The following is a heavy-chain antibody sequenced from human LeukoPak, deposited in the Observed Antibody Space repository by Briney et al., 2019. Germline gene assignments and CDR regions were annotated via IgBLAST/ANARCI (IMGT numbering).Heavy chain of an antibody. Sequence: SATLSLTCAVYGGSFSGYYWRWIRQPPGKGLEWIGEINHSGSTNYNPSLKSRVTISVDTSKNQFSLKLSSVTAADTAVYYCARVAIAVAGYDYWGQGNPGHRLL. CDR2: INHSGST. D-gene: IGHD6-19*01. CDR3: ARVAIAVAGYDY. J-gene: IGHJ4*02. V-gene: IGHV4-34*01. CDR1: GGSFSGYY.